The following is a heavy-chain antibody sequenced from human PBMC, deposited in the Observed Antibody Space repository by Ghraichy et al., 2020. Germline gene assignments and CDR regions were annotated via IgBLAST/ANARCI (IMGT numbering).Heavy chain of an antibody. Sequence: SQTLSLTCTVSGGSISSYYWSWIRQPPGKGLEWIGYIYYSGSTNYNPSLKSRVTISVDTSKNQFSLKLSSVTAADTAVYYCARFIAARIRTVMHDAFDIWGQGTMVTVSS. CDR2: IYYSGST. D-gene: IGHD6-6*01. CDR1: GGSISSYY. V-gene: IGHV4-59*01. CDR3: ARFIAARIRTVMHDAFDI. J-gene: IGHJ3*02.